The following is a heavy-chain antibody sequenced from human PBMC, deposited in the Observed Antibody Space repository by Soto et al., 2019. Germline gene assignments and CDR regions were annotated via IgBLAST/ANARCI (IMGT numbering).Heavy chain of an antibody. D-gene: IGHD2-2*01. V-gene: IGHV3-30*18. J-gene: IGHJ4*02. Sequence: GGSLRLSCAASGFTFSSYGMHWVRQAPGKGLEWVAVISYDGSNKYYADSVKGRFTISRDNSKNTLYLQMNSLRAEDTAVYYCAKAYCSSTSCPVDYWGQGTLVTISS. CDR2: ISYDGSNK. CDR3: AKAYCSSTSCPVDY. CDR1: GFTFSSYG.